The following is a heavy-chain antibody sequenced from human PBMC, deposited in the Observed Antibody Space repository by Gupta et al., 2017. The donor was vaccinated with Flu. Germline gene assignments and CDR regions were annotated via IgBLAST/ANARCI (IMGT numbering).Heavy chain of an antibody. CDR1: GFTFSNAW. D-gene: IGHD4-23*01. J-gene: IGHJ1*01. V-gene: IGHV3-15*01. CDR3: TTDEGYGGKGSRYFQH. CDR2: IKSKTDGGTT. Sequence: EVQLVESGGGLVKPGGSLRLSCAASGFTFSNAWMSWVRQAPGKGLEWVGRIKSKTDGGTTDYAAPVKGRFTISRDDSKNTLYLQMNSLKTEDTAVYYCTTDEGYGGKGSRYFQHWGQGTLVTVSS.